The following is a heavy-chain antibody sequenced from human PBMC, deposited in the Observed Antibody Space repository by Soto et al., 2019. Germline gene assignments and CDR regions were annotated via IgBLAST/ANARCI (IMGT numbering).Heavy chain of an antibody. CDR2: ISVTGDT. J-gene: IGHJ4*02. CDR1: GFTFSSYA. CDR3: ARSLSTATSFEY. V-gene: IGHV3-23*01. Sequence: GGSLRLSCASSGFTFSSYAMNWVRQAPGKGPEWVSHISVTGDTYYADSVKGRFTISRDNSKNTLFLQMNSLRAEDTAVYYCARSLSTATSFEYVGQGTPVTFCS.